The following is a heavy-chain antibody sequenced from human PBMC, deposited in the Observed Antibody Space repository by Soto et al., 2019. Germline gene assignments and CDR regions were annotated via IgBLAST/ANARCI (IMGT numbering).Heavy chain of an antibody. D-gene: IGHD3-9*01. Sequence: PSETLSLTCAVYGGSFSGYYWSWIRQPPGKGLEWIGEFNHSGSTNYNPSLKSRVTISVDTSKNQFSLKLSSVTAADTAVYYCARDLINYDILTGYLNWGQGTLVTVSS. CDR3: ARDLINYDILTGYLN. J-gene: IGHJ4*02. CDR1: GGSFSGYY. CDR2: FNHSGST. V-gene: IGHV4-34*01.